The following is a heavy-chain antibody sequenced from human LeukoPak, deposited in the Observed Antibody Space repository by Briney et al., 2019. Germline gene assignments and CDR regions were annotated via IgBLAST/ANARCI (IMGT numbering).Heavy chain of an antibody. D-gene: IGHD1-26*01. V-gene: IGHV5-51*01. CDR3: ARSGSYLLGGFDV. CDR2: IYPGDSDT. CDR1: GNSFTSYW. J-gene: IGHJ3*01. Sequence: GESLKISCKGSGNSFTSYWIGWVRQMPGKGLEWMGIIYPGDSDTRYSPSFQGQVIISADKSISTAYLQWSSLKASDTAMYYCARSGSYLLGGFDVWGQGTMVTVSS.